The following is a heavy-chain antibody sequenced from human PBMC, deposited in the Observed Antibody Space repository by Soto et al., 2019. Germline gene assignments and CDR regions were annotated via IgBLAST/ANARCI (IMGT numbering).Heavy chain of an antibody. CDR3: ARNSAAAPERY. J-gene: IGHJ4*02. CDR1: GGSFSGYY. D-gene: IGHD6-13*01. CDR2: INHSGST. V-gene: IGHV4-34*01. Sequence: PSETLSLTCAVYGGSFSGYYWSWIRQPPGKGLEWIGEINHSGSTNYNPSLKSRVTISVDTSKNQFSLKLSSVTAADTAVYYCARNSAAAPERYWGQGTLVTVSS.